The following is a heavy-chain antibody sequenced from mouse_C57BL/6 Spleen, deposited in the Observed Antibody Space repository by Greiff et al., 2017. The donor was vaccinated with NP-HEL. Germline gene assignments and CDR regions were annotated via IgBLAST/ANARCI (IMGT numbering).Heavy chain of an antibody. CDR3: AREEETTVAFDY. J-gene: IGHJ2*01. Sequence: QVQLQQSGPELVKPGASVKISCKASGYAFSSSWMNWVKQRPGKGLEWIGRIYPGDGDTNYNGKFKGKATLTADKSSSTAYMQLSSLTSEDSAVYFCAREEETTVAFDYWGQGTTLTVSS. D-gene: IGHD1-1*01. V-gene: IGHV1-82*01. CDR1: GYAFSSSW. CDR2: IYPGDGDT.